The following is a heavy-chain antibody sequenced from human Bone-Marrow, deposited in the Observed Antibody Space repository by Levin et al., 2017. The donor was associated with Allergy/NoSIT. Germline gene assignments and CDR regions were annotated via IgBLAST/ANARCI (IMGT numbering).Heavy chain of an antibody. D-gene: IGHD4-17*01. Sequence: GESLKISCKASGYTFTGYGVHWVRQAPGQGLEWLGWINTNTGSPRYAQGFTGRSVLSVDSSVSSAYLEISSLKPEDGGVYYCARAYGDQSRFYSYALDFWGQGTTVVVSS. CDR3: ARAYGDQSRFYSYALDF. CDR1: GYTFTGYG. V-gene: IGHV7-4-1*02. J-gene: IGHJ6*02. CDR2: INTNTGSP.